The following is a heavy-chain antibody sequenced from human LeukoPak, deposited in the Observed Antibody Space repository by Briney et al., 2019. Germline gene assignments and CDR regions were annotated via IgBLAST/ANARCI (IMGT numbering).Heavy chain of an antibody. D-gene: IGHD5-18*01. CDR2: ISSSSSYI. V-gene: IGHV3-21*01. Sequence: GGSLRLSCAASGFTFSSYSMNWVRQAPGKGLGWVSSISSSSSYIYYADSVKGRFTISRDNAKNSLYLQMNSLRAEDTAVYYCARGTVDTAMVPYFDYWGQGTLVTVSS. CDR3: ARGTVDTAMVPYFDY. J-gene: IGHJ4*02. CDR1: GFTFSSYS.